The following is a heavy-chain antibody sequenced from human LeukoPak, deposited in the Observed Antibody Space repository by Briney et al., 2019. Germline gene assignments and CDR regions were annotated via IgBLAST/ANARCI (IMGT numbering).Heavy chain of an antibody. CDR3: ARAALRSPLTYFDY. CDR1: GNSISSGDNY. Sequence: SETLSLTCTVSGNSISSGDNYWSWIRQPAGKGLEWIGRIYTSGSTNYNPSLKSRVTISVDTSKNQFSLKLSSVTAADTAVYYCARAALRSPLTYFDYWGQGTLVTVSS. J-gene: IGHJ4*02. CDR2: IYTSGST. V-gene: IGHV4-61*02. D-gene: IGHD5-12*01.